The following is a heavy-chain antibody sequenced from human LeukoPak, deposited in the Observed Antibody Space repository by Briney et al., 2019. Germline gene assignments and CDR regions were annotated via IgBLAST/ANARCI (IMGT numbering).Heavy chain of an antibody. Sequence: SETLSLTCTVSGGSISSYYWSWIRQPAGKGLEWIGRIYTSGSTNYNPSLKSRVTISVDTSKNQFSLKLSSVTAADTAVYYCARRGYSYDYFDYWGQGTLVTVSS. CDR1: GGSISSYY. J-gene: IGHJ4*02. D-gene: IGHD5-18*01. CDR3: ARRGYSYDYFDY. V-gene: IGHV4-4*07. CDR2: IYTSGST.